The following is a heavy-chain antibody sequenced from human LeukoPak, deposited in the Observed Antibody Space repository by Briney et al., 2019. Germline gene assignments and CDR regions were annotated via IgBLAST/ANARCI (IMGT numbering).Heavy chain of an antibody. V-gene: IGHV3-11*01. CDR1: GFSFNDEY. Sequence: GGSLRLSCAASGFSFNDEYMSWIRQAPGQGLQWIAYISASGDFRRSTDSVKGQFTISRDNANRLLYLQMDSLGEEDTAVYYCARTRGAGPRGHFDSWGQGVLVIVSS. J-gene: IGHJ4*02. CDR2: ISASGDFR. CDR3: ARTRGAGPRGHFDS.